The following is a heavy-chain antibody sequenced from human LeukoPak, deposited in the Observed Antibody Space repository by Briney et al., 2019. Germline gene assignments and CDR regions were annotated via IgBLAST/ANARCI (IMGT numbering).Heavy chain of an antibody. CDR3: ARTGEQFGSYFDY. V-gene: IGHV3-33*01. Sequence: PGRSLRLSCAASGFTFSSYGMHWVRQAPGKGLEWVAVIWYDGSNKYYADSVKGRFTISRDNSKNTLYLQMNSLRAEDTAVYYCARTGEQFGSYFDYWGQGTLVTVSS. D-gene: IGHD3-10*01. CDR2: IWYDGSNK. J-gene: IGHJ4*02. CDR1: GFTFSSYG.